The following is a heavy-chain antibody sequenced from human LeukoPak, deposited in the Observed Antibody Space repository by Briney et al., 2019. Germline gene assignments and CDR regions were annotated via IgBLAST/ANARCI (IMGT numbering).Heavy chain of an antibody. Sequence: GGSLRLSCAASGFTFSSYAMSWVRQAPGKGLEWVSAISGSGGSTYYADSVKGRFTISRDNSKNTLYLQMNSLRAEDTAVYCCAKAWSRGLLWFGELRYYFDYWGQGTLVTVSS. CDR1: GFTFSSYA. CDR3: AKAWSRGLLWFGELRYYFDY. D-gene: IGHD3-10*01. V-gene: IGHV3-23*01. CDR2: ISGSGGST. J-gene: IGHJ4*02.